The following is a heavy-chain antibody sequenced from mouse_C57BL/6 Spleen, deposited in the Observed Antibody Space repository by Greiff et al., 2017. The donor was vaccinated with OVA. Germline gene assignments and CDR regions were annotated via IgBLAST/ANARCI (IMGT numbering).Heavy chain of an antibody. CDR3: ARRYYSNYYAMDY. V-gene: IGHV1-55*01. J-gene: IGHJ4*01. CDR1: GYTFTSYW. D-gene: IGHD2-5*01. CDR2: IYPGSGST. Sequence: QVQLQQPGAELVKPGASVKMSCKASGYTFTSYWITWVKQRPGQGLEWIGDIYPGSGSTNYNEKFKSKATLTVDTSSSTAYMQLSSLTSEDSAVYYCARRYYSNYYAMDYWGQGTSVTVSS.